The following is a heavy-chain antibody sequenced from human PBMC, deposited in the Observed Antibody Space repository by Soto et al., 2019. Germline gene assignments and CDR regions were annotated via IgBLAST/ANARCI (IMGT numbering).Heavy chain of an antibody. CDR3: ARAEGFLMVYAGYYGRDV. Sequence: GGSLRLSCAASGFTFSSYAMHWVRQAPGKGLEWVAVISYDGSNKYYADSVKGRFTISRDNSKNTLYLQMNSLRAEDTAVYYCARAEGFLMVYAGYYGRDVWGQGTTVTVSS. J-gene: IGHJ6*02. CDR1: GFTFSSYA. D-gene: IGHD2-8*01. V-gene: IGHV3-30-3*01. CDR2: ISYDGSNK.